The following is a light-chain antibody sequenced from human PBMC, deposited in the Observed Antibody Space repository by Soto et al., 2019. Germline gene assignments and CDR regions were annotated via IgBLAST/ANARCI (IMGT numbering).Light chain of an antibody. Sequence: DLQMTQSPSSLSASVGDRVIITCRASQSIRTYLNWYQQKPGKAPNLLIYSASTLQSGVPSRFSGSGSGTDFTLTINSLQPEDFATYYCQHFYNVPRTFGQGTKVEI. V-gene: IGKV1-39*01. J-gene: IGKJ1*01. CDR1: QSIRTY. CDR2: SAS. CDR3: QHFYNVPRT.